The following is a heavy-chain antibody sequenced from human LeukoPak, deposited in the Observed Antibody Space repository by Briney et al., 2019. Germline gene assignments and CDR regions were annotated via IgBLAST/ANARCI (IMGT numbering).Heavy chain of an antibody. Sequence: SETLSLTCAVYGGSFSGYYWSWIRQPPGKGLEWIGEINHSGSTNYNPSLKSRVTISVDTSKNQFSLKLSSVTAADTAVYYCARLGSAAMGWFDPWGQGTLVTVSS. D-gene: IGHD3-16*01. CDR2: INHSGST. J-gene: IGHJ5*02. CDR3: ARLGSAAMGWFDP. CDR1: GGSFSGYY. V-gene: IGHV4-34*01.